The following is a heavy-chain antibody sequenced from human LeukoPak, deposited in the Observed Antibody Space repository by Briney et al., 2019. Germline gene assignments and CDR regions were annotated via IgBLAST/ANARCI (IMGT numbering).Heavy chain of an antibody. CDR1: GFTFSSYG. CDR3: AKEGGLLLVHYYYYYMDV. Sequence: GGSLRLSCAASGFTFSSYGMHWVRQAPGKGLEWVAFIRYDGSNKYYADSVKGRFTISRDNSKNTLYLQMNSLRAEDTAVYYCAKEGGLLLVHYYYYYMDVWGKGTTVTVSS. V-gene: IGHV3-30*02. J-gene: IGHJ6*03. D-gene: IGHD2-2*01. CDR2: IRYDGSNK.